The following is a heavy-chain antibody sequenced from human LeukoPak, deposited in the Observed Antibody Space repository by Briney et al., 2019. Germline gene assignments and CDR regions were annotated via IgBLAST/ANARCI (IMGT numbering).Heavy chain of an antibody. CDR1: GLSVSSNY. V-gene: IGHV3-66*01. Sequence: GGSLRLSCVASGLSVSSNYMSWVRQAPGKGLEWVSVIYRDGSSYYAESVKGRFTISRDNSKNTLYIQMNSLRAEDTAVYFCARANNWNSFDYWGQGTLVTVSS. CDR3: ARANNWNSFDY. CDR2: IYRDGSS. D-gene: IGHD1-7*01. J-gene: IGHJ4*02.